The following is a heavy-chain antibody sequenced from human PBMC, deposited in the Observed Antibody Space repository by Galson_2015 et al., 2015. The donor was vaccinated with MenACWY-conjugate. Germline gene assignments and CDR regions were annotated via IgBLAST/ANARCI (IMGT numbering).Heavy chain of an antibody. CDR2: VYYSGST. CDR3: ARGGDPDYFDY. J-gene: IGHJ4*02. V-gene: IGHV4-39*07. D-gene: IGHD3-10*01. CDR1: GGSISSGSSY. Sequence: ETLSLTCTVSGGSISSGSSYWGWIRQPPGKVLEWIGSVYYSGSTYYNPSLKRRVTISVDTSKNQFSLKLKSVTAADTAVYYCARGGDPDYFDYWGQGALVSVSS.